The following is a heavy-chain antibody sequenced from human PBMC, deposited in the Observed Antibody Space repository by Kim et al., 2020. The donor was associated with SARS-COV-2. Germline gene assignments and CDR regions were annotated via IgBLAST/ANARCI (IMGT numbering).Heavy chain of an antibody. Sequence: GGSLRLSCAASGFTFGDYAMHWVRQAPGKGLEWVSGISWNSGSIGYADSVKGRFTISRDNAKNSLYLQMNSLRAEDTALYYCAKGEGVVAATGWFDPWGQGTLVTVSS. CDR2: ISWNSGSI. CDR1: GFTFGDYA. D-gene: IGHD2-15*01. J-gene: IGHJ5*02. CDR3: AKGEGVVAATGWFDP. V-gene: IGHV3-9*01.